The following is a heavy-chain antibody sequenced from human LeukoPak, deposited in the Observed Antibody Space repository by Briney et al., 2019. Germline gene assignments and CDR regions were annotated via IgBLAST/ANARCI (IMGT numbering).Heavy chain of an antibody. CDR1: GYTFTGYY. J-gene: IGHJ4*02. Sequence: GASVKVSCKASGYTFTGYYMHWVRQAPGQGLEWRGWINPNSGGTNFAQKFQGRVTMTRDTSISTAYMELSRLTSDDTAVYYCARSDSPRNYYGSGTYSTRDYWGQGTLVTVSS. V-gene: IGHV1-2*02. D-gene: IGHD3-10*01. CDR3: ARSDSPRNYYGSGTYSTRDY. CDR2: INPNSGGT.